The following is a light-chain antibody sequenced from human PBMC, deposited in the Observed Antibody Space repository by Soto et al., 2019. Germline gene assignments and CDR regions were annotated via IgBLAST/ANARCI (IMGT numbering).Light chain of an antibody. Sequence: EIVLTQSPATLSLSPGERATLSCRASQSVSSYLAWYQQTPGQAPRLLIYDASNRAPGIPDRFSGSGSGTDFTLTINRLVPEDFAVYYCQQYGDSPVTFGQGTKGDIK. J-gene: IGKJ1*01. CDR1: QSVSSY. CDR3: QQYGDSPVT. CDR2: DAS. V-gene: IGKV3-11*01.